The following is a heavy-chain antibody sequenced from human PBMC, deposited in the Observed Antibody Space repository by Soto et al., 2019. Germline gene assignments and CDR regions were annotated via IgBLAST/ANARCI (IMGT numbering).Heavy chain of an antibody. Sequence: GGSLRLSCAASGFTFSSNGMHWVHQAPGKGLEWVALVAYDGSKTYYGDSVRGRFTISRDNSENTLYLQMNSLRAEDTAVYYCARWVGGSMYDNSGKYDSWGQGTLVTVPS. V-gene: IGHV3-30*03. CDR2: VAYDGSKT. CDR1: GFTFSSNG. J-gene: IGHJ5*01. CDR3: ARWVGGSMYDNSGKYDS. D-gene: IGHD3-22*01.